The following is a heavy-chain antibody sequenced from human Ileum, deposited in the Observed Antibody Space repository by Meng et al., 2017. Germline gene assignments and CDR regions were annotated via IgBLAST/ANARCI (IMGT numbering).Heavy chain of an antibody. CDR3: ARGLLSYLDY. CDR1: GFTFSSYS. D-gene: IGHD3-3*01. CDR2: ISSSSSYI. Sequence: GESLKISCAASGFTFSSYSMNWVRQAPGKGLEWVTSISSSSSYIYYADSVKGRFTISRDNAKNSLYLQMNSLRAEDTAVYYCARGLLSYLDYWGRGTLVTVSS. V-gene: IGHV3-21*01. J-gene: IGHJ4*02.